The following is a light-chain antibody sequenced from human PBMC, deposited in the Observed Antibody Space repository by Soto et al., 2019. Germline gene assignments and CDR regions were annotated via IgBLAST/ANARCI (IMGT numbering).Light chain of an antibody. CDR1: QSVSNNY. Sequence: EIVMTQSPATLSLSPGERSTLSCSASQSVSNNYLAWYQQKPGQAPRLLIYGASNRATGIPDRFSGSGSGTDFTLTISRLEPEDFAVYYCQQYGSSGTFGQGTKVDIK. CDR3: QQYGSSGT. CDR2: GAS. J-gene: IGKJ1*01. V-gene: IGKV3-20*01.